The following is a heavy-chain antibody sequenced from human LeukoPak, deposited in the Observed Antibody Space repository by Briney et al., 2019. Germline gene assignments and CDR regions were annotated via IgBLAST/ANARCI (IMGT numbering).Heavy chain of an antibody. CDR3: AKDWVNYGGNSDY. CDR1: GFTFSSYG. Sequence: GGSLRLSCAASGFTFSSYGMHWVRQAPGKGLEWVAFIQYDGSNKYYADSVKGRFTISRDNSKNTLYLQMNSLRAEDTAVYYCAKDWVNYGGNSDYWGQGTLVTVSS. J-gene: IGHJ4*02. D-gene: IGHD4-23*01. CDR2: IQYDGSNK. V-gene: IGHV3-30*02.